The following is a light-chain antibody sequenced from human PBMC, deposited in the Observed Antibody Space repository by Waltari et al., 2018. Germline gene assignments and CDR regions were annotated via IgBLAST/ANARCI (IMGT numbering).Light chain of an antibody. CDR2: AAS. J-gene: IGKJ1*01. Sequence: DIQLTQSPSFLSASVGDRDTITCRASQGISSYLAWYQQKPGKAPKLLIYAASTLQSGVPSRFSGSGSGTEFTLTISSLQPEDFATYYCQQLNSYPRTFGQGTKVEIK. CDR1: QGISSY. V-gene: IGKV1-9*01. CDR3: QQLNSYPRT.